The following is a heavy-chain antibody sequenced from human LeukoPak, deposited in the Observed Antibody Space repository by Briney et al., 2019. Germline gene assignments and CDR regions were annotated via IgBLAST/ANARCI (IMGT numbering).Heavy chain of an antibody. CDR2: IIPILGIA. Sequence: ASVKVSCKASGGTFSSYAISWVRQAPGQGLEWMGRIIPILGIANYAQKFQGRVTITADKSTSTAYMELSSLRSEDTAVYYCARSASLFDYYYDSSGHFDYWGQGTLVTVSS. V-gene: IGHV1-69*04. J-gene: IGHJ4*02. CDR1: GGTFSSYA. D-gene: IGHD3-22*01. CDR3: ARSASLFDYYYDSSGHFDY.